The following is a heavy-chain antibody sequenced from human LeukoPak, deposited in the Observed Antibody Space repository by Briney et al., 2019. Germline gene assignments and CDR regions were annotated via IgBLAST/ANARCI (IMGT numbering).Heavy chain of an antibody. CDR1: GASISSDY. V-gene: IGHV4-59*08. Sequence: PSEALSLTCTVSGASISSDYWSWLRQAPGKGLEWIGDIYYSGATNYNFSLQSRVTISVDTSKNQFSLNLISVTDAGTAVYYCARHLKKYYYYGMDVWGQGTTVTVSS. CDR2: IYYSGAT. CDR3: ARHLKKYYYYGMDV. J-gene: IGHJ6*02.